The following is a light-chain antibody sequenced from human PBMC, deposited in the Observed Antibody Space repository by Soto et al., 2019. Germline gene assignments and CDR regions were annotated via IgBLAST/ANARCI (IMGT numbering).Light chain of an antibody. CDR2: DVA. V-gene: IGLV2-14*03. Sequence: QSALTQPASVSDSTGQSITIPCTGTSSDVGGSNCVSWYQQHPGKPPKLIIYDVANRPSGVSNRFSGSKSGSTASLIISRLQTEDEADYYCVSYTSSTTYVFETGTKVTVL. CDR3: VSYTSSTTYV. CDR1: SSDVGGSNC. J-gene: IGLJ1*01.